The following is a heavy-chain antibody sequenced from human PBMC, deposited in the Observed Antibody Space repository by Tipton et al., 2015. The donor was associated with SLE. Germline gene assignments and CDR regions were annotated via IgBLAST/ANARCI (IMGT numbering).Heavy chain of an antibody. D-gene: IGHD3-10*01. Sequence: SLRLSCVASGFTFSSYAMHWVRQAPGKGLEWVAVISYDGSNKYYADSVKGRFTISRDNSRNILSLQMNSLRPDDTAVYYCARDPGGFFDPWGRDTLVTVSS. CDR2: ISYDGSNK. J-gene: IGHJ2*01. V-gene: IGHV3-30*14. CDR3: ARDPGGFFDP. CDR1: GFTFSSYA.